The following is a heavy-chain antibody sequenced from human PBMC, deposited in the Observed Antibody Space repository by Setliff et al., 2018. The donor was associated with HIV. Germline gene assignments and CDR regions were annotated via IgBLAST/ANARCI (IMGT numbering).Heavy chain of an antibody. CDR2: ISYSGNI. D-gene: IGHD5-12*01. Sequence: SETLSLTCTVSGGSISSSSYYWGWIRQPPGKGLEWIGSISYSGNIYYNASLKSRVTISLDTSKRQLSLRLTSVTAADTGVYYCARHRDPPGTRWIFYYYYMDLWGGGTTVTVSS. CDR3: ARHRDPPGTRWIFYYYYMDL. CDR1: GGSISSSSYY. V-gene: IGHV4-39*01. J-gene: IGHJ6*03.